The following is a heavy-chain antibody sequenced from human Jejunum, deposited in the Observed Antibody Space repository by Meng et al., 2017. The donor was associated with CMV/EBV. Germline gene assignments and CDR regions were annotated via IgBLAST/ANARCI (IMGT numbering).Heavy chain of an antibody. CDR2: IRDDGSIK. D-gene: IGHD3-16*01. J-gene: IGHJ4*02. Sequence: ASGFSFNKYGMHWVRQAPGKGLEWVEFIRDDGSIKYYAESVKARFTISRDNSKTTLYLQMNNLRPEDTALYHCAKVTSGSWGYFDSWGQGTLVTVSS. CDR1: GFSFNKYG. V-gene: IGHV3-30*02. CDR3: AKVTSGSWGYFDS.